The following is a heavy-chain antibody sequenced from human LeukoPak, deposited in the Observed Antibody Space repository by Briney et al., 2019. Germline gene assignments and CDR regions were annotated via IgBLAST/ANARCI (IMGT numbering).Heavy chain of an antibody. CDR1: GGSISYGGYF. J-gene: IGHJ3*02. CDR2: MHYSGDT. CDR3: ARRVPDSSAPGVAFDI. Sequence: SETLSLTCTVSGGSISYGGYFWTWIRQHPGTGLEWIGYMHYSGDTYYNPSLKSRVTISVDTSKNHFSLKLSSVTAADTAVYYCARRVPDSSAPGVAFDIWGQGTMVTVSS. V-gene: IGHV4-31*03. D-gene: IGHD3-22*01.